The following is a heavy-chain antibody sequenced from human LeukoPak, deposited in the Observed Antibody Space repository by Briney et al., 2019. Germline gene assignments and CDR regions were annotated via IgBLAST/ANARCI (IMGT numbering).Heavy chain of an antibody. CDR2: IIPISGTT. V-gene: IGHV1-69*06. D-gene: IGHD2-15*01. Sequence: SVKVSCKASGGTLNSYVISWVRQAPGQGLEWMGGIIPISGTTNYAQKFQGRVTITADKSTSTAYMELSSLRSEDTAVYYCATLCCGSYYMDVWGKGTTVTVSS. CDR3: ATLCCGSYYMDV. CDR1: GGTLNSYV. J-gene: IGHJ6*03.